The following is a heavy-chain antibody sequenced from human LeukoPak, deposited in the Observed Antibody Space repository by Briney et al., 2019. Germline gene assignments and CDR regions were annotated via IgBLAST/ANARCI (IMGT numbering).Heavy chain of an antibody. V-gene: IGHV3-74*01. Sequence: GGSLRLSCAASGFTVSSNYMSWVRQAPGKGLVWVSRINNDGSSTVYADSVKGRFTISRDNAKNTVYLQMNSLRVEDTAVYYCARGEPNYSYFKRGQGTLVSVSS. J-gene: IGHJ4*02. D-gene: IGHD5-18*01. CDR3: ARGEPNYSYFK. CDR1: GFTVSSNY. CDR2: INNDGSST.